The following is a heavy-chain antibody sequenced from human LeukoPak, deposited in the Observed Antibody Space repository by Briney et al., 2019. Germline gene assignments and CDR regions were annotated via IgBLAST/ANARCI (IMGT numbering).Heavy chain of an antibody. CDR1: GGSFSGYY. V-gene: IGHV4-34*01. CDR2: INHSGST. D-gene: IGHD1-26*01. CDR3: ARAGGNDAFDI. J-gene: IGHJ3*02. Sequence: SETLSLTCAVYGGSFSGYYWSWIRQPPGKGLEWIGEINHSGSTSYNPSLKSRVTISVDTSKNQFSLKLSSVTAADTAVYYCARAGGNDAFDIWGQGTMVTVSS.